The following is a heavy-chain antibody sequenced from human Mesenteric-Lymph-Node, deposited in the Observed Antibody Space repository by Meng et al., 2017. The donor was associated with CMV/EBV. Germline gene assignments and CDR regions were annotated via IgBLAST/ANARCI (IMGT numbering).Heavy chain of an antibody. CDR3: ARHRGFRTYGGNWFDP. J-gene: IGHJ5*02. CDR1: GDSISSTTYY. Sequence: SETLSLTCTVSGDSISSTTYYWAWIRQPPGKGLEWIGSIYYTGSTYYNPSLESRLSISVGTSKNLFSLRLRSVTAADTAIYYCARHRGFRTYGGNWFDPWGQGTLVTVSS. V-gene: IGHV4-39*01. D-gene: IGHD3-16*01. CDR2: IYYTGST.